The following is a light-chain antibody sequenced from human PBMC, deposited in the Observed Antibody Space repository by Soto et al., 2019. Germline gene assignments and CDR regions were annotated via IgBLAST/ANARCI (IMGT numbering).Light chain of an antibody. CDR1: QSLRATY. CDR2: GAS. Sequence: EVVLTQSPDTLSLSPGXTATLSCRASQSLRATYVAWYQQRPGQAPRLLIYGASFSATGIPARFSGRGSGTDFTLAITSLDPDDFAVYYCQMRDNCFTFGPETKVDI. J-gene: IGKJ3*01. V-gene: IGKV3D-20*02. CDR3: QMRDNCFT.